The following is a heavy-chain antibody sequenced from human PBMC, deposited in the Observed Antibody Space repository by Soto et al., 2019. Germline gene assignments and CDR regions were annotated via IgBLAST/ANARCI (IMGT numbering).Heavy chain of an antibody. J-gene: IGHJ5*02. V-gene: IGHV3-48*02. CDR2: ISSTSSPI. CDR3: ARGRLWSFDL. Sequence: ESGGGLVQPGGSLRLSCAASGFSFSIYSMNWVRQTPGKGLEWVSYISSTSSPIYYADSVKGRFTISRDNAKNSLYLQVGSLRDEDTAVYYCARGRLWSFDLWGQGTLVTVSS. D-gene: IGHD3-10*01. CDR1: GFSFSIYS.